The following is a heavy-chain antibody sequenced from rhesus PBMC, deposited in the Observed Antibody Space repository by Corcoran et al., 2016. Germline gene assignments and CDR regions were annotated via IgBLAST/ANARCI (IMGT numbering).Heavy chain of an antibody. CDR3: ARGSVDYDSGYRSLNRFDV. CDR1: GGASSDSYS. J-gene: IGHJ5-1*01. D-gene: IGHD3-28*01. CDR2: ISGSGAST. V-gene: IGHV4-106*01. Sequence: QVQLQGPGPGLVKPPRTLSLTRPVSGGASSDSYSWNWIRQLPGRALEWMGYISGSGASTYSNPSLKSRVTISADTSKTQFSLNLNSVTAADTAVYYCARGSVDYDSGYRSLNRFDVWGPGVLVTVSS.